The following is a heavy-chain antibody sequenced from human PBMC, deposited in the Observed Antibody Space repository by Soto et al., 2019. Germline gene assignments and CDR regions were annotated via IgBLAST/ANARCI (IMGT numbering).Heavy chain of an antibody. CDR1: GFTFRNYD. CDR3: ASTDRDFYGLDV. V-gene: IGHV3-13*05. Sequence: EVQLVESGGGLVQPGGSLRLSCEASGFTFRNYDMHWVRQGTGKGLEWVSGISAAGDPDYADSVEGRFTISRENAQNSFFLQMNSLRVGDTAVYYCASTDRDFYGLDVWGQGTTVIVSS. J-gene: IGHJ6*02. CDR2: ISAAGDP.